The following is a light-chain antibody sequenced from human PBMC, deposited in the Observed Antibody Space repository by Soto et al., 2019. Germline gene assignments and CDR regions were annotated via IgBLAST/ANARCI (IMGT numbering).Light chain of an antibody. CDR2: DAS. CDR3: QQYNSYWT. V-gene: IGKV1-5*01. J-gene: IGKJ1*01. Sequence: NPTNQSPSTLSASVGDRVTIPCRASQSISSWLAWYQQKPGKAPKLLIYDASSLESGVPSRFSGSGSGTEFTLTISSLQPDDFATYYCQQYNSYWTFGQGTKVDIK. CDR1: QSISSW.